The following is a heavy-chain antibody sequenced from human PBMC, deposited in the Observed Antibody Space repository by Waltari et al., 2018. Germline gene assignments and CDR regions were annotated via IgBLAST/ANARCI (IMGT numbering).Heavy chain of an antibody. J-gene: IGHJ4*02. V-gene: IGHV3-9*03. Sequence: EVQQVESGGGLVQPGRSLRLSCAASGFTFDDYAMHWVRQAPGKGLEWVSGISWNSGSIGYADSVKGRFTISRDNAKNSLYLQMNSLRAEDMALYYCAKDIALYSSSWYYFDYWGQGTLVTVSS. CDR2: ISWNSGSI. CDR1: GFTFDDYA. CDR3: AKDIALYSSSWYYFDY. D-gene: IGHD6-13*01.